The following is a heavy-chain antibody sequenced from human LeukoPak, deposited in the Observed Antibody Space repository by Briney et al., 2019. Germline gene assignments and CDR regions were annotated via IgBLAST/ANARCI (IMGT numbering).Heavy chain of an antibody. J-gene: IGHJ4*02. V-gene: IGHV3-23*01. CDR3: ANPGNWNPSPGSSIDY. CDR2: IGDNVGNI. D-gene: IGHD1-1*01. Sequence: GGSLRLSCAASGFTFSSFPLSWVRQAPGKGLEWVSTIGDNVGNIYYADSVKGRFTISRDNSKNTLYLQMNSLRAEDTAVYYCANPGNWNPSPGSSIDYWGQGTLVTVSS. CDR1: GFTFSSFP.